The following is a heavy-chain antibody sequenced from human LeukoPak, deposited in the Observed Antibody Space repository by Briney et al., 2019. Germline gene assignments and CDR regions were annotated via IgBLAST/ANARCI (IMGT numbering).Heavy chain of an antibody. CDR1: GYIFTSHW. CDR2: IYPSDSDT. Sequence: GESLKISCKGSGYIFTSHWIGWVRQMAEKGLEWMGIIYPSDSDTRYSPSFQDQVTISADKSNNTAYLQWSSLKASDTAMYYCVRLVAGRGQFDYWGQGTLVTVSS. D-gene: IGHD6-19*01. V-gene: IGHV5-51*01. J-gene: IGHJ4*02. CDR3: VRLVAGRGQFDY.